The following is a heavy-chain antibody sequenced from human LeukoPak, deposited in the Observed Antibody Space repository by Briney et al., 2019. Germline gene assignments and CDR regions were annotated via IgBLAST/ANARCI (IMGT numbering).Heavy chain of an antibody. CDR1: GGSISSYY. CDR3: ARGPYCSGGSCYPYYYYYYMDV. V-gene: IGHV4-4*07. CDR2: IYTIGST. Sequence: SETLSLTCTVSGGSISSYYWSWIRQPAGKGLEWIGRIYTIGSTNYNPSLKSRVTMSVDTSKNHFSLKLSSVTAADTAVYYCARGPYCSGGSCYPYYYYYYMDVWGKGTTVTISS. J-gene: IGHJ6*03. D-gene: IGHD2-15*01.